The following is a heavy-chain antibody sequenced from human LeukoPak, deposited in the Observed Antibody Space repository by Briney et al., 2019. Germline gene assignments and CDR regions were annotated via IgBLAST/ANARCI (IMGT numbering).Heavy chain of an antibody. D-gene: IGHD5-12*01. CDR1: GGSISGNYY. J-gene: IGHJ5*01. CDR3: ARGMAVGYDYNWFDS. CDR2: IYARGST. V-gene: IGHV4-61*02. Sequence: PSETLSLTCTVSGGSISGNYYWSWIRQPAGKGLEWIGRIYARGSTNYSPSLKSRVTISVDTSKNQFSLKLSSVTAADTAVYFCARGMAVGYDYNWFDSWGPGTLVTVSS.